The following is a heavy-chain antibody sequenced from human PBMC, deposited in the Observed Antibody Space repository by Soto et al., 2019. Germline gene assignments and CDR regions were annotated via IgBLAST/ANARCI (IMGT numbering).Heavy chain of an antibody. CDR3: ARDRGGYCTNGVCYRNGMDV. Sequence: ASVKVSCKASGYTFTSYGISWVRQAPGQGLEWMGWISAYNGNTNYAQKLQGRVTMTTDTSTSTAYMELRSLRSDDTAVYYCARDRGGYCTNGVCYRNGMDVWGQGTTVTVSS. CDR2: ISAYNGNT. CDR1: GYTFTSYG. D-gene: IGHD2-8*01. V-gene: IGHV1-18*01. J-gene: IGHJ6*02.